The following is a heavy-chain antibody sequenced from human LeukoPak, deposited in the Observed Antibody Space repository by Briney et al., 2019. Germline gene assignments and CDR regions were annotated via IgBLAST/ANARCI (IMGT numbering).Heavy chain of an antibody. D-gene: IGHD6-13*01. CDR3: ATSIAAAGTPLDY. Sequence: VASVKVSCMASGGTFSSYTISWVRQAPGQGLEWMGRIIPILGIANYAQKFQGRVTITADKSTSTAYMELGSLRSEDTAVYYCATSIAAAGTPLDYWGQGTLVTVSS. CDR2: IIPILGIA. V-gene: IGHV1-69*02. CDR1: GGTFSSYT. J-gene: IGHJ4*02.